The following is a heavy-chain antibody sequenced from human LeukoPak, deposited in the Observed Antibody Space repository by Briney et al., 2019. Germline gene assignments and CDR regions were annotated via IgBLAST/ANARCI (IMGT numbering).Heavy chain of an antibody. CDR1: GFTFRNYW. D-gene: IGHD3-22*01. J-gene: IGHJ1*01. V-gene: IGHV3-7*01. CDR3: ATYSSLNRREFQY. CDR2: IKTDGSEK. Sequence: GGSLRLSGEGSGFTFRNYWMGWVRQAPGKGLQWVANIKTDGSEKYYVDSVKGRFTISRDNAKNSLYLQMNSLRAEDTAVYYCATYSSLNRREFQYWGQGTLLTVSS.